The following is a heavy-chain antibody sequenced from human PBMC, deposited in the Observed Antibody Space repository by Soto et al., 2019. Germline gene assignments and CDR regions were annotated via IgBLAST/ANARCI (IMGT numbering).Heavy chain of an antibody. Sequence: QITLKESGPALVKPTQTLTLTCTFSGFSLSTTGVGVGWIRQPPGKALEWLALIYWDDERSYSPSLKSRLTITKDTSKKQVVLTMTKMDPVDTATYYCAHRYYGSGTYKAFDIWGQGTRVTVSS. CDR2: IYWDDER. J-gene: IGHJ3*02. CDR3: AHRYYGSGTYKAFDI. CDR1: GFSLSTTGVG. D-gene: IGHD3-10*01. V-gene: IGHV2-5*02.